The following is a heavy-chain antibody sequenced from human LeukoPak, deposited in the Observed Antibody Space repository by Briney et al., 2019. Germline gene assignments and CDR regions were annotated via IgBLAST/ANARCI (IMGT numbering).Heavy chain of an antibody. CDR2: ISYDGSNK. D-gene: IGHD4-17*01. Sequence: SGGSLRLSCAASGFTFDDYAMHWVRQAPGKGLEWVAVISYDGSNKYYADSVKGRFTISRDNSKNTLYLQMNSLRAEDTAVYYCARDWDLTVTTGGDGMDVWGQGTTVTVSS. J-gene: IGHJ6*02. CDR1: GFTFDDYA. CDR3: ARDWDLTVTTGGDGMDV. V-gene: IGHV3-30-3*01.